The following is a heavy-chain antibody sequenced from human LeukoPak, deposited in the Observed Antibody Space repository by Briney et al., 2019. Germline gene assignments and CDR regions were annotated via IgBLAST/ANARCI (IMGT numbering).Heavy chain of an antibody. CDR1: GFAFSSYR. D-gene: IGHD3-3*01. CDR2: IASNSEYK. V-gene: IGHV3-21*06. CDR3: ARSITTFGRIIDRFDY. J-gene: IGHJ4*02. Sequence: PGGSLRLSCAASGFAFSSYRLNWVRQVPGKGLEWVSCIASNSEYKYYADSVKGRFTISRDSAKNSVYLQMNSLRTDDTAVYYCARSITTFGRIIDRFDYWGQGILVTVSS.